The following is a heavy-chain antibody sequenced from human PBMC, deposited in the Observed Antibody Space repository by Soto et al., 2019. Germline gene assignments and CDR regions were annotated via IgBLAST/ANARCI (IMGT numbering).Heavy chain of an antibody. J-gene: IGHJ6*03. CDR3: VSDFGRYFRSWYMGV. CDR2: INEDSTYM. CDR1: GFTFSAFS. D-gene: IGHD3-3*01. Sequence: EVRLVESGGGLVKPGGSLRLSCAASGFTFSAFSMNWVRNAPGKGLEWLSSINEDSTYMYYGDWLRGRSTISRDTANGQLYLQLAGLRGEEMAEYYCVSDFGRYFRSWYMGVWGDGNTVIVS. V-gene: IGHV3-21*02.